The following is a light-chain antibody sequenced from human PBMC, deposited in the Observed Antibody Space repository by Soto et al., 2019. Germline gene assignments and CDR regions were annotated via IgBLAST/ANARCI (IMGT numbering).Light chain of an antibody. CDR1: QSVSNY. J-gene: IGKJ1*01. V-gene: IGKV1-27*01. Sequence: DIQMTQSPSSLSASVGDRVTITCRASQSVSNYLVWYQQKQGKVPKLLIYAASTLPAGVPSRFSGSGSGTDFTLTSSSLQPEDVATYYCQNYNGAPWTFGQGTKVEIK. CDR3: QNYNGAPWT. CDR2: AAS.